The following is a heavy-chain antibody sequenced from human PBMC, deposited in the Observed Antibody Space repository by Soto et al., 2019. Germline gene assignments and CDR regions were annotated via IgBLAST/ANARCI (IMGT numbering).Heavy chain of an antibody. J-gene: IGHJ4*02. CDR2: IYSGGST. CDR3: ARDSGELNIVDTPPTY. D-gene: IGHD5-12*01. V-gene: IGHV3-66*01. Sequence: VQLVESGGGLVQPGGSLRLSCAASGFTVSSNYMSWVRQAPGKGLEWVSVIYSGGSTYYADSVKGRFTISRDNSKNTLYLQMNSLRAEDTAVYYCARDSGELNIVDTPPTYWGQGTLVTVSS. CDR1: GFTVSSNY.